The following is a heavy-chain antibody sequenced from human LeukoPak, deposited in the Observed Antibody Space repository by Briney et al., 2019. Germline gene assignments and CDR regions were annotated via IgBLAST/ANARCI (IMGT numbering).Heavy chain of an antibody. CDR2: ISYDGSNK. Sequence: GGSLRLSCAASGFTFSSYGMHWVRQAPGKGLEWVAVISYDGSNKYYADSVKGRFTISRDNSKNTLYLQMNSLRAEDTAVYYCAKVSCTNGVCTFFDYWGQGTLVTVSS. CDR3: AKVSCTNGVCTFFDY. CDR1: GFTFSSYG. J-gene: IGHJ4*02. V-gene: IGHV3-30*18. D-gene: IGHD2-8*01.